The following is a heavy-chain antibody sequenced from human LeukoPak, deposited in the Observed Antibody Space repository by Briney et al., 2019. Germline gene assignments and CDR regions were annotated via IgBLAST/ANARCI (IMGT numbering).Heavy chain of an antibody. CDR3: ARSRSLGDAFDI. CDR2: INPNSGGT. J-gene: IGHJ3*02. CDR1: GYTFTGYY. Sequence: ASVKVSCKASGYTFTGYYMRWVRQAPGQGLEWMGWINPNSGGTNYQGRVTMTRDTSISTAYMELSRLRSDDTAVYYCARSRSLGDAFDIWGQGTMVTVSS. V-gene: IGHV1-2*02.